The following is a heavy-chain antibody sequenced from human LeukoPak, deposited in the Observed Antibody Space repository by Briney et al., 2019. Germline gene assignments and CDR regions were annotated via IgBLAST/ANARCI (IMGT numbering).Heavy chain of an antibody. CDR1: GASITGYY. J-gene: IGHJ6*04. V-gene: IGHV4-4*07. CDR3: ARVYNVDV. CDR2: IYTSGST. D-gene: IGHD1-14*01. Sequence: PSETLSLTCSVSGASITGYYWSWIRQPAGKGLEWIGRIYTSGSTDYNPSLRSRVTMSVDTSKKQFSLRLTSVTAADTAVYYCARVYNVDVWGKGTTVTVSS.